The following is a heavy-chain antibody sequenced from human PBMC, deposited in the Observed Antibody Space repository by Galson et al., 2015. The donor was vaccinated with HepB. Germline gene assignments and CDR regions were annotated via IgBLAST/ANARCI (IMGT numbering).Heavy chain of an antibody. CDR1: GYTFTSYA. CDR3: ARDSHNSYGYKAYYYYGMDV. V-gene: IGHV7-4-1*02. J-gene: IGHJ6*02. Sequence: SVKVSCKASGYTFTSYAMNWVRQAPGQGLEWMGWINTNTGNPTYAQGFTGRFVFSLDTSVSTAYLQISSLKAEDTAVYYCARDSHNSYGYKAYYYYGMDVWGQGTTVTVSS. D-gene: IGHD5-18*01. CDR2: INTNTGNP.